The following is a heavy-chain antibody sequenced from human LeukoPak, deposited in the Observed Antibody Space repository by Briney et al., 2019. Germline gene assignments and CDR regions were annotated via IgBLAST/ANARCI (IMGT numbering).Heavy chain of an antibody. Sequence: GGSLRLSCAASGFTFSSYVMSWVRQAPGKGLEWVSAISGGGGSTYYADSVKGRFIISRDNAKNTLYLQMNSLRVEDTAVYYCTRGSYYFNYWGQGTLVTVSS. CDR3: TRGSYYFNY. CDR1: GFTFSSYV. J-gene: IGHJ4*02. CDR2: ISGGGGST. V-gene: IGHV3-23*01.